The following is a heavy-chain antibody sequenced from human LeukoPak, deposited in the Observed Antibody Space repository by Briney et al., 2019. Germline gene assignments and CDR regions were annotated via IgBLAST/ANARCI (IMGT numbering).Heavy chain of an antibody. J-gene: IGHJ6*02. V-gene: IGHV4-59*12. CDR1: GGSISSYY. D-gene: IGHD5-18*01. Sequence: PSETLSLTCTVSGGSISSYYWSWIRQPPGKGLEWIGYIYYSGSTNYNPSLKSRVTISVDTSKNQFSLKLSSVTAADTAVYYCARGYGYSYGYPYYYYYGMDVWGQGTTVTVSS. CDR3: ARGYGYSYGYPYYYYYGMDV. CDR2: IYYSGST.